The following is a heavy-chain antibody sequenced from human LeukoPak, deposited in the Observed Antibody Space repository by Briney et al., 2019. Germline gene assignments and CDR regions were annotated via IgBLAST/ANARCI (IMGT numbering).Heavy chain of an antibody. CDR3: AKSSDYGTYYYFDS. J-gene: IGHJ4*02. CDR2: IYHSGST. D-gene: IGHD4-17*01. V-gene: IGHV4-4*02. CDR1: GGSISSSNW. Sequence: PSESLSLTCAVSGGSISSSNWWSWVRQPPGKGLEWFGEIYHSGSTNYNPSLKSRVTISVDKSKNQFSLKLSSVTAADTAVYYCAKSSDYGTYYYFDSWGQGTLVTVSS.